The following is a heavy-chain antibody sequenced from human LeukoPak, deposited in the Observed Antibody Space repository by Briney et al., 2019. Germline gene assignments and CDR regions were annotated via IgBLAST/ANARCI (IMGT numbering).Heavy chain of an antibody. CDR1: GGSISSGFYY. CDR2: IYTSGST. J-gene: IGHJ5*02. D-gene: IGHD2-2*01. CDR3: AREREDIVVVPASLSFDP. V-gene: IGHV4-61*02. Sequence: SETLSLTCTVSGGSISSGFYYWSWIRQPAGKGLEWIGRIYTSGSTNYNPSLKSRISISVDTSKNQFSLKLTSVTAADTAVYYCAREREDIVVVPASLSFDPWGQGTLVTVSS.